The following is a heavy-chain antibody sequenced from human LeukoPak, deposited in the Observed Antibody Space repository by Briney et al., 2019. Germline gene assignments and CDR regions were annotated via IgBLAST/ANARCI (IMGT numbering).Heavy chain of an antibody. Sequence: GGSLRLSCAASGFIFSTYWMMWARQAPGKGLEWVANMKGDGSEIHYVDSVKGRFTISRDNSKNTLYLQMNSLRAEDTAVYYCAKDSRGIAVAGDWGQGTLVTVSS. D-gene: IGHD6-19*01. J-gene: IGHJ4*02. CDR2: MKGDGSEI. V-gene: IGHV3-7*03. CDR3: AKDSRGIAVAGD. CDR1: GFIFSTYW.